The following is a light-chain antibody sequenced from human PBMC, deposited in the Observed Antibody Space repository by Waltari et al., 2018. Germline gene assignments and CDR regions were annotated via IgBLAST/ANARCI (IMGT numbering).Light chain of an antibody. CDR3: LQYNSYPWT. J-gene: IGKJ1*01. V-gene: IGKV1-5*03. CDR1: QSIVVW. CDR2: KAS. Sequence: DIQVTQSPSTLSASVGDRVTITCRASQSIVVWLAWYQQKPGKAPRLLIYKASYLESGVPSRFSGSASGTAFTLTISSLQADDFGTYYCLQYNSYPWTFGQGTTVEIK.